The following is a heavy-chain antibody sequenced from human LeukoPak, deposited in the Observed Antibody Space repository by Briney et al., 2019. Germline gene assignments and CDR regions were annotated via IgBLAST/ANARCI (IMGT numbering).Heavy chain of an antibody. J-gene: IGHJ5*02. CDR3: AREVYGGNSNWFDP. CDR2: IRGSGGAK. CDR1: GFTFSSYT. V-gene: IGHV3-23*01. Sequence: GGSLRLSCTASGFTFSSYTVNWVRQAPAMGLEWVSAIRGSGGAKFYADSVKGRFTISRDNSKNTLYLQMNSLRAEDTAVYYCAREVYGGNSNWFDPWGQGTLVTVSS. D-gene: IGHD4-23*01.